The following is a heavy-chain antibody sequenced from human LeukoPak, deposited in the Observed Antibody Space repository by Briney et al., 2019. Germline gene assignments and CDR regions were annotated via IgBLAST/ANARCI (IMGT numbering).Heavy chain of an antibody. CDR2: IYYSGST. J-gene: IGHJ4*02. CDR3: ARDYYDSSGYYLLDY. D-gene: IGHD3-22*01. Sequence: KPSQTLSLTCTVSGGSISSGDYYWNWIRQPPGKGLEWIGYIYYSGSTYYNPSLKSRVTISVDTSKNRFSLKLSSVTAADTAVYYCARDYYDSSGYYLLDYWGQGTLVTVSS. V-gene: IGHV4-30-4*08. CDR1: GGSISSGDYY.